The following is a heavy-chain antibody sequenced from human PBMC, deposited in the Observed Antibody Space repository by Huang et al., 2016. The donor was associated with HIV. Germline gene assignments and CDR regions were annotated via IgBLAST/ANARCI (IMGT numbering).Heavy chain of an antibody. CDR3: ASLSSGYFYYFDY. Sequence: QLQLQESGPGLVKPSETLSLTCTVSGGSISSSSYYWGWIRQPPGKGLEWIGSIYYSGNTYYNPSLKSRVTISVDTSENQFSLKLSSVTATDTAVYYCASLSSGYFYYFDYWGQGSLVTVSS. D-gene: IGHD3-22*01. J-gene: IGHJ4*02. CDR2: IYYSGNT. V-gene: IGHV4-39*01. CDR1: GGSISSSSYY.